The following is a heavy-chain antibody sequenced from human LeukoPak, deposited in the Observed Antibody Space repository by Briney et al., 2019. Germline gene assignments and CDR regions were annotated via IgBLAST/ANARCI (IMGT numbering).Heavy chain of an antibody. CDR3: ASEIVGIAAAGVDY. D-gene: IGHD6-13*01. Sequence: PGGSLRLSCAASGFTFSSYGMHLVRQAPGKGLEWVAVIWYDGSNKYYADSVKGRFTISRDNSKNTLYLQMNSLRAEDTAVYYCASEIVGIAAAGVDYWGQGTLVTVSS. CDR2: IWYDGSNK. V-gene: IGHV3-33*01. J-gene: IGHJ4*02. CDR1: GFTFSSYG.